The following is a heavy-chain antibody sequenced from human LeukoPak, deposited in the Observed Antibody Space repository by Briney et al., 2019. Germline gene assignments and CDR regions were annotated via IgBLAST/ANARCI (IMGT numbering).Heavy chain of an antibody. D-gene: IGHD6-19*01. J-gene: IGHJ4*02. V-gene: IGHV2-5*01. CDR2: IYWNDDN. CDR1: GFSLSTRGVG. Sequence: SGPTLVKPTQTLTLTCTFSGFSLSTRGVGVGWIRQPPGRALEWLALIYWNDDNRYSPSLKSRLTITKDTSKNQVVLTMTNMDPVDTARYYCAHGSGWLYDYWGQGTLVTVSS. CDR3: AHGSGWLYDY.